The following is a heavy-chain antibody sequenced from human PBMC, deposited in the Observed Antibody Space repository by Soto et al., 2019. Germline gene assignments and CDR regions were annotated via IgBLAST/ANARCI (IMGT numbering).Heavy chain of an antibody. Sequence: QVQLVQSGAEVKKPGSSVKVSCKASGDTFSSYAISWVRQAPGQGLEWMGGIIPIFGTANYAQKFQGRVTITADESTRTAYMEVSSLRSEDTAGYYCARDGRGYRSRASPRDVWGQGTTVTVSS. CDR1: GDTFSSYA. V-gene: IGHV1-69*01. J-gene: IGHJ6*02. D-gene: IGHD5-18*01. CDR3: ARDGRGYRSRASPRDV. CDR2: IIPIFGTA.